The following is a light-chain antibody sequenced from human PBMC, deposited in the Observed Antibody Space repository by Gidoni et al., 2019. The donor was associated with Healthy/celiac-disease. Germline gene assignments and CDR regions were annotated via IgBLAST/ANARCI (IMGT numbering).Light chain of an antibody. CDR1: QCVSSY. CDR2: DAS. CDR3: QQRSNWPLT. V-gene: IGKV3-11*01. Sequence: EIVLTQSPATLSLSPGERATLSCRASQCVSSYLAWYQQKPGQAPRLLIYDASNRATGIPARFSGSGSGTDFTLTISSLEPEDFAVYYCQQRSNWPLTFXGXTKVEIK. J-gene: IGKJ4*01.